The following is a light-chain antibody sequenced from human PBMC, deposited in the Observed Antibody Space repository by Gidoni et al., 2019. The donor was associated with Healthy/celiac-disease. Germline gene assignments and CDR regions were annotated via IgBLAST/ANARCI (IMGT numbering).Light chain of an antibody. V-gene: IGKV3-11*01. CDR1: QSVSSY. CDR3: QQRSNWLT. CDR2: DAS. J-gene: IGKJ5*01. Sequence: EIVLTQSPATRSLSPGERATLSFRASQSVSSYLACYQQKPGQAPRLLIYDASNRATGLPARFSGSGSGTDFTLTISSLEPEDFAVYYCQQRSNWLTFGQGTRLEIK.